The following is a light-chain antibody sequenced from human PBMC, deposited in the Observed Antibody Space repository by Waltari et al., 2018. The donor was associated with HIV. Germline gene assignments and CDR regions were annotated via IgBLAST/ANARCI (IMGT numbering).Light chain of an antibody. Sequence: EIVLTQSPATLSLSPGEWATLSCRASQSVSSYLAWYQQKPGQAPRLLIYDASNRATGIPARFSGSGSGTDFTLTITSLEPEDFAVYYCQQRSNWPPMYTFGQGTKLEIK. CDR1: QSVSSY. V-gene: IGKV3-11*01. J-gene: IGKJ2*01. CDR2: DAS. CDR3: QQRSNWPPMYT.